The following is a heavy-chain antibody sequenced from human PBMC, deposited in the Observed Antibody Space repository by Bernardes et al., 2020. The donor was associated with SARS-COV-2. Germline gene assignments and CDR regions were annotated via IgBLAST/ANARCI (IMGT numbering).Heavy chain of an antibody. CDR2: IYYSGST. V-gene: IGHV4-59*08. J-gene: IGHJ5*02. Sequence: SETLSLTCTVSGGSINNYYWSWIRQPPGKGLEWIGHIYYSGSTNSNPSLKSRVTISVDTSKNQFSLKLNSVTAADTAIYFCARLGYGSGSIKWFDPWGQGTLVTVSS. CDR3: ARLGYGSGSIKWFDP. CDR1: GGSINNYY. D-gene: IGHD3-10*01.